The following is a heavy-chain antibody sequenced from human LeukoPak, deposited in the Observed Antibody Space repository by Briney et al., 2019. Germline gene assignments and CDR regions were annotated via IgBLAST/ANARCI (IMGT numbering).Heavy chain of an antibody. CDR2: IDPSDSYT. Sequence: GKPLKISSKASGSSFTSYWNSRVRQMPGKGLEWMGRIDPSDSYTNYSPSFQGHVSISADKSISTAYLQWSSLKASDTAMYYCAGYSSGWTFDPWDQGTLVTVSS. CDR3: AGYSSGWTFDP. CDR1: GSSFTSYW. D-gene: IGHD6-19*01. J-gene: IGHJ5*02. V-gene: IGHV5-10-1*01.